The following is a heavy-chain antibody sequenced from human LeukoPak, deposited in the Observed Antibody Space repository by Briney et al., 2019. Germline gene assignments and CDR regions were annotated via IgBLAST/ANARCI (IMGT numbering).Heavy chain of an antibody. CDR2: IKQDGSEK. CDR1: GFTFSSYW. V-gene: IGHV3-7*01. Sequence: PGGSLRLSCAASGFTFSSYWMSWVRQAPGKGLEWVANIKQDGSEKYYVDSVKGRSTISRDNAKNSLYLQMNSLRAEDTAVYYCANHYGDYSGLELDYWGQGTLVTVSS. D-gene: IGHD4-17*01. J-gene: IGHJ4*02. CDR3: ANHYGDYSGLELDY.